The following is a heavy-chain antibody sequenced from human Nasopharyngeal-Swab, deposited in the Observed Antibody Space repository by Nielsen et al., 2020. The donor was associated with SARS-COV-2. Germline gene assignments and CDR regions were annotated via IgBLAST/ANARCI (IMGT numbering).Heavy chain of an antibody. CDR2: IYPGDSDT. CDR3: ARYSGYDKLHFDY. CDR1: GYSCTSYW. J-gene: IGHJ4*02. D-gene: IGHD5-12*01. V-gene: IGHV5-51*01. Sequence: KVSCKGSGYSCTSYWIGWVRQMPGKGLEWMGIIYPGDSDTRYSPSFQGQVTISADKSISTAYLQWSSLKASDTAMYYCARYSGYDKLHFDYWGQGTLVTVSS.